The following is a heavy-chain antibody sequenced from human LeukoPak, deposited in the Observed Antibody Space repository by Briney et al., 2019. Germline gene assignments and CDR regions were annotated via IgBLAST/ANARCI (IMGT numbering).Heavy chain of an antibody. V-gene: IGHV4-59*08. D-gene: IGHD2/OR15-2a*01. Sequence: SETLSLTCTVSGGSLSSYYWSWIRQPPGKGLEWIGYIYYSGSTNYNPSLKSRVTISVDTSKNQFSLKLSSVTAADTAVYYCARLVLRSAFDIWGQGTMVTVSS. CDR2: IYYSGST. CDR3: ARLVLRSAFDI. CDR1: GGSLSSYY. J-gene: IGHJ3*02.